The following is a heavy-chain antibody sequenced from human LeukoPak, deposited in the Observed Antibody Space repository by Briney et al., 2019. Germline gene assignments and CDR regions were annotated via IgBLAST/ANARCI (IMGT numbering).Heavy chain of an antibody. V-gene: IGHV3-48*03. Sequence: GGSLRLSCAASGFTFSNYEMNWVRQAPGKGLEWVSYISSSGSTIYYADSVKGRFTNSRDNAKNSLYLQMNSLRAEDTAVYYCARAEDYYDSLGYYLGYWGQGTLVTVSS. D-gene: IGHD3-22*01. J-gene: IGHJ4*02. CDR2: ISSSGSTI. CDR1: GFTFSNYE. CDR3: ARAEDYYDSLGYYLGY.